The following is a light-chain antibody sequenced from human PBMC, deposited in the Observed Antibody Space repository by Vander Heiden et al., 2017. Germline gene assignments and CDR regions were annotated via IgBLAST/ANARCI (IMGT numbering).Light chain of an antibody. V-gene: IGLV3-1*01. CDR3: QAWDSSTVV. Sequence: SYELTQPLPVPVSPGQTASITCSGDKLGDKYACCYQQKPGQSPVLVIYQNSKRPSGIPERFSGSNSGNTATLTISGTQAMDEADYYCQAWDSSTVVFGGGTKLTVL. CDR2: QNS. J-gene: IGLJ2*01. CDR1: KLGDKY.